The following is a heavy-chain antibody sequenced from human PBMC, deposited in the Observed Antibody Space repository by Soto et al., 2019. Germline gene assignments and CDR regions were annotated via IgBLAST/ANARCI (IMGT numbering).Heavy chain of an antibody. CDR2: MGSDGTTT. CDR1: GFTFTAHA. CDR3: AREGTSGTARRFWLDS. Sequence: QVQLVESGGGVVQAGASLRLSCAASGFTFTAHAMHWVRQAPGKGLEWVALMGSDGTTTHYADSVMGRFTISRDNSKNKLYLQMDSLRVDDMGFYSCAREGTSGTARRFWLDSWGQGTLVTVSS. V-gene: IGHV3-33*01. D-gene: IGHD1-1*01. J-gene: IGHJ4*02.